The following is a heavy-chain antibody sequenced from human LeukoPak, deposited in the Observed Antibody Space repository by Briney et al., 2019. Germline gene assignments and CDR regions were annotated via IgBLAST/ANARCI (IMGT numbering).Heavy chain of an antibody. Sequence: PGGSLRLSCAASGFTFSSYWMSWVRQAPRKGLEWVANIKQDGSEKYYVDSVKGRFTISRDNAKNSLYLQMNSLRAEDTAVYYCARVGYSYGHVNYYFDYWGQGTLVTVSS. CDR2: IKQDGSEK. D-gene: IGHD5-18*01. CDR3: ARVGYSYGHVNYYFDY. J-gene: IGHJ4*02. V-gene: IGHV3-7*01. CDR1: GFTFSSYW.